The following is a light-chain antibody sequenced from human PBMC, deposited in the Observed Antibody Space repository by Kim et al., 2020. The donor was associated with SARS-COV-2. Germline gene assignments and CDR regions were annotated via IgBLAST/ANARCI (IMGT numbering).Light chain of an antibody. Sequence: APGKTARINSGGNKIVSKSDDWYQQKPSQAPVLVIYYDSDRPSGIPERFSGSNSGNKATLTISRVEAGDEDDYYCQVWDSSSDHPVFGGGTQLTVL. V-gene: IGLV3-21*04. CDR3: QVWDSSSDHPV. J-gene: IGLJ3*02. CDR2: YDS. CDR1: KIVSKS.